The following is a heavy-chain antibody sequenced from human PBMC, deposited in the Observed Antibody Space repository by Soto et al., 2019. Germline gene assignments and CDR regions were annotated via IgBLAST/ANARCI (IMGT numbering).Heavy chain of an antibody. CDR3: ARQRAGSSSCFDY. J-gene: IGHJ4*02. CDR2: IYYSGST. CDR1: GGSISSGGYY. V-gene: IGHV4-31*03. D-gene: IGHD6-6*01. Sequence: QVQLQESGPGLVKPSQTLSLTCTVSGGSISSGGYYWSWIRQHPGKGLEWIEYIYYSGSTYYNPSLKSRVTISVNTSTNQFSPKLSSVTAADTAVYYCARQRAGSSSCFDYWGQGTLVTVSS.